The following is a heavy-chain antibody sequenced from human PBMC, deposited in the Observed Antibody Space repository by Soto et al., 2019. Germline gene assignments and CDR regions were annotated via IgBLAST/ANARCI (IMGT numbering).Heavy chain of an antibody. D-gene: IGHD2-21*02. CDR3: ARVFCRGDCYSPLDY. CDR1: GFTFSNFG. V-gene: IGHV3-21*01. CDR2: ISSSDKYI. J-gene: IGHJ4*02. Sequence: PGGSLRLSCVASGFTFSNFGLSWVRQAPGKGLEWVSSISSSDKYIYYADSVKGRFTISRDNAKNSLSLQMNSLRADDTAVYYCARVFCRGDCYSPLDYWGQGTLVTVSS.